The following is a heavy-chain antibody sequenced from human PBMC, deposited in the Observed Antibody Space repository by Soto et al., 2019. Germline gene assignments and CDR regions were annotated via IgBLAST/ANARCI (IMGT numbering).Heavy chain of an antibody. V-gene: IGHV3-7*03. Sequence: LRLSCAASGFTFSSYWMRWVRQAPGKGLEWVANIKQDGSEKYYVDSVKGRFTISRDNAKNSLYLQMNSLRAEDTAVYYCARDTYYYDSSGYIDYYYYGMDVWGQGTTVTVSS. CDR2: IKQDGSEK. CDR1: GFTFSSYW. CDR3: ARDTYYYDSSGYIDYYYYGMDV. D-gene: IGHD3-22*01. J-gene: IGHJ6*02.